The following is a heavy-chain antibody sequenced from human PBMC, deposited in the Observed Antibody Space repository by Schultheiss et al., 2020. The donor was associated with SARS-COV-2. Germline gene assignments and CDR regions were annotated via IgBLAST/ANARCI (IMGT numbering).Heavy chain of an antibody. CDR2: INSDGSST. CDR1: GFTFSSYW. V-gene: IGHV3-74*01. D-gene: IGHD3-9*01. J-gene: IGHJ4*02. Sequence: GGSLRLSCAASGFTFSSYWMHWVRQAPGKGLVWVSRINSDGSSTSYADSVKGRFTISRDNAKNTLYLQMNSLRAEDTAVYYCARGGYDILTGYSPPWGGYFDYWGQGTLVTVSS. CDR3: ARGGYDILTGYSPPWGGYFDY.